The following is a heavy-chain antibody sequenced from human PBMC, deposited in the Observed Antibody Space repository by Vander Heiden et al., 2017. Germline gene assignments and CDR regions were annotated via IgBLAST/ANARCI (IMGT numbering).Heavy chain of an antibody. CDR1: GYTLTELS. CDR2: FDPEDGET. J-gene: IGHJ1*01. CDR3: ANREREH. Sequence: QVQLLHSGAEGKKHGASVKVSCKVSGYTLTELSMHWVRQAPGKGLEWMGGFDPEDGETIYAQKFQGRVTMTEDTSTEPAQMELSRLRSEDTAGYYCANREREHWGHVTLITISS. D-gene: IGHD1-26*01. V-gene: IGHV1-24*01.